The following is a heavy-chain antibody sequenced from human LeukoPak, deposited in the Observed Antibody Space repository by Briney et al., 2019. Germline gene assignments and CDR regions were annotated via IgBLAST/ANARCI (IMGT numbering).Heavy chain of an antibody. D-gene: IGHD6-19*01. Sequence: GGSLRLSCAASGFTFSSYGMHWVRQAPGKGLEWVAVISYDGSNKYYADSVKGRFTISRDNSKNTLYLQMNSLRAEDAAVYYCAKDKWREQWHFDYWGQGTLVTVSS. CDR3: AKDKWREQWHFDY. CDR1: GFTFSSYG. CDR2: ISYDGSNK. J-gene: IGHJ4*02. V-gene: IGHV3-30*18.